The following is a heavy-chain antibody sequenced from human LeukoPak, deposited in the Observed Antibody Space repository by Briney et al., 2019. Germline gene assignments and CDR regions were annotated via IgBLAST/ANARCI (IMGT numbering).Heavy chain of an antibody. CDR2: FDPEDGET. J-gene: IGHJ4*02. D-gene: IGHD3-9*01. Sequence: ASVKVSCKVSGYTLTELSMHWVRQAPGKGLEWMGGFDPEDGETIYAQKFQGRVTMTEDTSTDTAYMELSSLRSEDTAVYYCATPNVLRYFDWLEGFDYWSQGTLVTVSS. CDR1: GYTLTELS. CDR3: ATPNVLRYFDWLEGFDY. V-gene: IGHV1-24*01.